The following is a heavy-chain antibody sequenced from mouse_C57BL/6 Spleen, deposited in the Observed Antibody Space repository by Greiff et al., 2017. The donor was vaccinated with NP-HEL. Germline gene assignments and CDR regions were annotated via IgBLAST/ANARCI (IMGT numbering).Heavy chain of an antibody. Sequence: DVQLVESGGGLVQPGGSLSLSCAASGFTFTDYYMSWVRQPPGKALEWLGFIRNKANGYTTEYSASVKGRFTISRDNSQSILYLQMNALRAEDSATYYCARGDYGSSSWFAYWGQGTLVTVSA. CDR1: GFTFTDYY. J-gene: IGHJ3*01. CDR3: ARGDYGSSSWFAY. V-gene: IGHV7-3*01. D-gene: IGHD1-1*01. CDR2: IRNKANGYTT.